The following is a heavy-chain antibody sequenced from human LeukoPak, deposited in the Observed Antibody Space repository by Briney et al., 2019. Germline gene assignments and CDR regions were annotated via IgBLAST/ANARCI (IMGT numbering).Heavy chain of an antibody. V-gene: IGHV3-33*01. CDR2: IWYDGSNN. J-gene: IGHJ4*02. D-gene: IGHD4-11*01. CDR1: GFSFSSYG. Sequence: GGSLRLSCAASGFSFSSYGMHWVRQAPGKGLEWVAVIWYDGSNNYYADSVKGRFIISRDNSKNTLYVQMNCLRAEDTAVYYCARDKDKVTKRGPIFDYWGQGTLVTVSS. CDR3: ARDKDKVTKRGPIFDY.